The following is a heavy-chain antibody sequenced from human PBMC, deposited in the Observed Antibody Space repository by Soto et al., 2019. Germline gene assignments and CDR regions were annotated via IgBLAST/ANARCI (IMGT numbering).Heavy chain of an antibody. CDR3: ARDRGYDFWSGYYIGSFDY. CDR2: INHSGST. V-gene: IGHV4-34*01. D-gene: IGHD3-3*01. Sequence: SETLSLTCAVYGGSFSGYYWSWIRQPPGKGLEWIGEINHSGSTNYNPSLKSRVTISVDTSKNQFSLKLSSVTAADTAVYYCARDRGYDFWSGYYIGSFDYWGQGTLVTVSS. J-gene: IGHJ4*02. CDR1: GGSFSGYY.